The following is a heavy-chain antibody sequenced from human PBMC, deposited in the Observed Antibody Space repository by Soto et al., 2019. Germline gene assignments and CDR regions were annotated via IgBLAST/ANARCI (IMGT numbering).Heavy chain of an antibody. V-gene: IGHV4-59*01. CDR3: ARFSPPRKSYDSNPGWFDP. Sequence: SETLSLTCTVSGGSISSYYWNWIRQPPGKGLEWIGYIYYSGSTNYNPSLKSRLTMSLDTSTNEVSLSLTSVTAADAAVYFCARFSPPRKSYDSNPGWFDPWGQGIMVTVSS. D-gene: IGHD3-22*01. CDR2: IYYSGST. CDR1: GGSISSYY. J-gene: IGHJ5*02.